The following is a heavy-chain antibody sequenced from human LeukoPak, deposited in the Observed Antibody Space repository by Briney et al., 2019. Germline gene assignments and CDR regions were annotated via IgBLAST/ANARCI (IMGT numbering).Heavy chain of an antibody. CDR1: GWSHRGFP. CDR3: ARHDTRGGAYDV. Sequence: ETLSLTCSVLGWSHRGFPLSWLRPFPGEGLEWIAYTHTSGDTVYNPSLRSRINISLDTFKNQVFLKLNSVTAADTSVYYCARHDTRGGAYDVWGQGTMVTVSS. J-gene: IGHJ3*01. D-gene: IGHD3-22*01. V-gene: IGHV4-4*09. CDR2: THTSGDT.